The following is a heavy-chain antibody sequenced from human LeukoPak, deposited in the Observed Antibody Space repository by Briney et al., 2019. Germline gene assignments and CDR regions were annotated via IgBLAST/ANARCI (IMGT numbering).Heavy chain of an antibody. CDR3: ARDQWQWLAQVGANFDY. CDR2: IWYDGSNK. CDR1: GFTFSSYG. V-gene: IGHV3-33*01. Sequence: GGSLRLSCAASGFTFSSYGMHWVRQAPGKGLEWVAVIWYDGSNKYYADSVKGRFTISRDNSKNTLYLQMNSLRAEDTAVYYCARDQWQWLAQVGANFDYWGQGTLVTVSS. D-gene: IGHD1-26*01. J-gene: IGHJ4*02.